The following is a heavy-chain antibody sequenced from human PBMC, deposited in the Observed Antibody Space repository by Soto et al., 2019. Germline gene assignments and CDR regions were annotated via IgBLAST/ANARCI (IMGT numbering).Heavy chain of an antibody. J-gene: IGHJ4*02. CDR1: GYTFTSYG. CDR3: ARDSRRCTNGVCYLFFDY. V-gene: IGHV1-18*01. Sequence: ASVKVSCKASGYTFTSYGISWVRQAPGQGLEWMGWISAYNGNTNYAQKLQGRVTMTTDTSTSTAYMELRSLRSEDTAVYYCARDSRRCTNGVCYLFFDYWGQGTLVTVSS. D-gene: IGHD2-8*01. CDR2: ISAYNGNT.